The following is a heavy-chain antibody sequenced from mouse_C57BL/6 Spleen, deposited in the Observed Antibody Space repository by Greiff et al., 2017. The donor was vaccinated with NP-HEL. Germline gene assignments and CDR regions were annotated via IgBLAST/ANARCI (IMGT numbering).Heavy chain of an antibody. D-gene: IGHD1-1*01. Sequence: DVKLQESGPELVKPGDSVKISCKASGYSFTGYFMNWVMQSHGKSLEWIGRINPYNGDTFYNQKFKGKATLTVDKSSSTAHMELRSLTSEDSAVYYCAIPLYYYGSSYYAMDYWGQGTSVTVSS. CDR3: AIPLYYYGSSYYAMDY. J-gene: IGHJ4*01. V-gene: IGHV1-20*01. CDR2: INPYNGDT. CDR1: GYSFTGYF.